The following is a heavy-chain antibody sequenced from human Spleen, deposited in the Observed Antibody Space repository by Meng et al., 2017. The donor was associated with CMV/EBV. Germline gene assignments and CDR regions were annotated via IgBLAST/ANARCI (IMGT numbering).Heavy chain of an antibody. CDR1: GGSISSSSYY. CDR3: ARARPNYDFWSGWIDY. D-gene: IGHD3-3*01. Sequence: SETLSLTCTVSGGSISSSSYYWGWIRQPPGKGLEWIGSIYYSGSTYYNPSLKSRVTISVDTSRHQFSLRLSSVTAADTAVYFCARARPNYDFWSGWIDYWGQGALVTVSS. CDR2: IYYSGST. V-gene: IGHV4-39*07. J-gene: IGHJ4*02.